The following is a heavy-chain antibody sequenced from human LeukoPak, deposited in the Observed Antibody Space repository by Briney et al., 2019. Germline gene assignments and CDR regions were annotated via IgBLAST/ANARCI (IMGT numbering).Heavy chain of an antibody. D-gene: IGHD6-13*01. Sequence: PGGSLRLSCAASGFTFSSYWMSWVRQAPGKGLEWVANIKQDGSEKYYVDSVKGRFTISRDNAKNSLYLQMNSLRAEDTAVYYCARGFLGSSWYNWFDPWGQGTLVTVSS. V-gene: IGHV3-7*01. CDR2: IKQDGSEK. CDR3: ARGFLGSSWYNWFDP. CDR1: GFTFSSYW. J-gene: IGHJ5*02.